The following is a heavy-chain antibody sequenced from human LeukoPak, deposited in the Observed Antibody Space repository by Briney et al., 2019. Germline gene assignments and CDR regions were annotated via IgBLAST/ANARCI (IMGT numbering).Heavy chain of an antibody. Sequence: PSETLSLTCGVSGGSFSGYYWNWIRQAPGKGLEWIGEINHNGSTSSNPSLKSRVTISVDTSRSRFSLKLNSATAADTAVYYCATTFSGYVSSWPEYFQHWGQGTLVTVSS. CDR3: ATTFSGYVSSWPEYFQH. V-gene: IGHV4-34*01. D-gene: IGHD6-13*01. J-gene: IGHJ1*01. CDR2: INHNGST. CDR1: GGSFSGYY.